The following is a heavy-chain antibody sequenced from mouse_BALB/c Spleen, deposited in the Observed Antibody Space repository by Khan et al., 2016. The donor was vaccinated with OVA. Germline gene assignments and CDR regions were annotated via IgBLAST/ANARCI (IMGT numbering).Heavy chain of an antibody. CDR2: IWGDGST. Sequence: QVQLKESGPGLVAPSQSLSITCTVSGFSLNSYGVNWVRQPPGKGLEWLGVIWGDGSTNYHSALKSRLIISKDDSKSQVFLKLNSLQTDNTATYYCAKFTPDYYSMDYWGQGTSVTVSS. V-gene: IGHV2-3*01. J-gene: IGHJ4*01. CDR3: AKFTPDYYSMDY. CDR1: GFSLNSYG. D-gene: IGHD1-1*01.